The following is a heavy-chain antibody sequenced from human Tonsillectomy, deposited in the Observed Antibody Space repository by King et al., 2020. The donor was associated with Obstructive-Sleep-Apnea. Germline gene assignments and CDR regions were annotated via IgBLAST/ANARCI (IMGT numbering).Heavy chain of an antibody. Sequence: VQLVESGGGLVKPGGSLRLSCAASGFTFSTYSISWVRQAPGKGLEWVSSISSTGTYIYYADSLKGRFTISRDNARNSMSLQMNSLRAEETAVYYCARARGTHCSSTSCYEGFDYWGQGTLVTVSS. CDR3: ARARGTHCSSTSCYEGFDY. J-gene: IGHJ4*02. D-gene: IGHD2-2*01. CDR1: GFTFSTYS. V-gene: IGHV3-21*01. CDR2: ISSTGTYI.